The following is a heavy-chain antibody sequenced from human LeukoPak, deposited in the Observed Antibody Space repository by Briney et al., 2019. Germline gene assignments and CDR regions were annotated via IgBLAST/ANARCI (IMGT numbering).Heavy chain of an antibody. CDR3: ARVSGYYSGARRYGGQWFDP. D-gene: IGHD2-15*01. CDR2: VFPSGNS. J-gene: IGHJ5*02. Sequence: PSETLSLTCSVSGDSITTYYWTWIRQPAGKGLEWLGRVFPSGNSNYNPSVKSRLSMSVDTSKNQVSLRLISVTAADTALYYCARVSGYYSGARRYGGQWFDPWGQGILVTVSS. V-gene: IGHV4-4*07. CDR1: GDSITTYY.